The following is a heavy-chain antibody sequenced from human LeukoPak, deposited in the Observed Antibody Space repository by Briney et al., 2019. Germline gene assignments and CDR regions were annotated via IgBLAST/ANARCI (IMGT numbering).Heavy chain of an antibody. J-gene: IGHJ1*01. CDR1: GYTFTGYY. D-gene: IGHD6-13*01. CDR2: INPNSGGT. Sequence: ASVKVSCKASGYTFTGYYMHWVRQAPGQGLEWMGRINPNSGGTNYAQEFQGRVTMTRDTSISTAYMELSRLRSDDTAVYYCAGGSSWSEYFQHWGQGTLVTVSS. CDR3: AGGSSWSEYFQH. V-gene: IGHV1-2*06.